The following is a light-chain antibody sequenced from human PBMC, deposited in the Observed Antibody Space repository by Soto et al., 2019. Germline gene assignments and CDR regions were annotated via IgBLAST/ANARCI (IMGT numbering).Light chain of an antibody. CDR3: QSYDSSLSGWV. J-gene: IGLJ3*02. CDR1: SSNIGAAYD. V-gene: IGLV1-40*01. CDR2: GNN. Sequence: QSVLTQPPSVSGAPGQKVTISCTRSSSNIGAAYDVHWYQHLPGTAPKLLIYGNNNRPSGVPDRFSGSKSGTSASLAITGLQAEHEADYYCQSYDSSLSGWVFGGGTKVTVL.